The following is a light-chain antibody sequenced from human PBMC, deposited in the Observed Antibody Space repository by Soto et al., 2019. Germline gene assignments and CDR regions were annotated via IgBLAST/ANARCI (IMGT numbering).Light chain of an antibody. CDR1: QSISSW. V-gene: IGKV1-5*01. Sequence: DIQMTQSPSTLSASVGDRVTITCRDSQSISSWLAWYQQKPGKAPKLLMYDASSLDSGVPSRFSGSGSGTVFTLTISSLQPDDFATYYCQQYNAYPWTFGQGTKVEIK. J-gene: IGKJ1*01. CDR2: DAS. CDR3: QQYNAYPWT.